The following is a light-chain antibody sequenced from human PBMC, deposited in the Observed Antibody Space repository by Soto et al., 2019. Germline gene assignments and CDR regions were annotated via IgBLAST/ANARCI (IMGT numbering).Light chain of an antibody. Sequence: EIVLTQSPGTLSLSPGERATLSCRASQAVGNMYLAWYQQKPGQTPRLVIYDASRRATGIPDRFSGSGSGTDFTLTISRLEPEDFAVYYCQQYAASPLTFGPGTRVDVK. V-gene: IGKV3-20*01. J-gene: IGKJ3*01. CDR2: DAS. CDR3: QQYAASPLT. CDR1: QAVGNMY.